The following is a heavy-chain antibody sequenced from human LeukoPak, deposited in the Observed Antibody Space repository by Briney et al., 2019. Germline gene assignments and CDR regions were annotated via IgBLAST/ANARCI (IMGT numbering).Heavy chain of an antibody. CDR3: ARDLTGGYSYGDY. D-gene: IGHD5-18*01. J-gene: IGHJ4*02. CDR2: ISSSGSTI. CDR1: GFTFSSYE. Sequence: PGGSLRLSCAASGFTFSSYEMNWLRQAPGEGLEWVSYISSSGSTIYYADSVKGRFTISRDNAKNSLYLQMNSLRAEDTAVYYCARDLTGGYSYGDYWGQGTLVTVSS. V-gene: IGHV3-48*03.